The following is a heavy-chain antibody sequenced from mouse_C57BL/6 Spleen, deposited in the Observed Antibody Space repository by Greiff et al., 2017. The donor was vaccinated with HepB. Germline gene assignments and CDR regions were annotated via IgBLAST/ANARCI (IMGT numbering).Heavy chain of an antibody. Sequence: QVHVKQPGAELVMPGASVKLSCKASGYTFTSYWMHWVKQRPGQGLEWIGEIDPSDSYTNYNQKFKGKSTLTVDKSSSTAYMQLSSLTSEDSAVYYCARSTTVTFDYWGQGTTLTVSS. CDR1: GYTFTSYW. CDR3: ARSTTVTFDY. CDR2: IDPSDSYT. V-gene: IGHV1-69*01. D-gene: IGHD2-1*01. J-gene: IGHJ2*01.